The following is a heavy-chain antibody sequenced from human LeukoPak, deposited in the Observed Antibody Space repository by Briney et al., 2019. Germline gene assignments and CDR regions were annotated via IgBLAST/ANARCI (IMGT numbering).Heavy chain of an antibody. J-gene: IGHJ6*02. CDR1: GFTFSSYG. D-gene: IGHD6-13*01. Sequence: PGRSLRLSCAASGFTFSSYGMHWVRQAPGKGLEWVAVISYDGSNKYYADSVKGRFTISRDNSKNTPYLQMNSLRAEDTAVYYCAKDRGRIAAAGDYYYGMDVWGQGTTVTVSS. V-gene: IGHV3-30*18. CDR2: ISYDGSNK. CDR3: AKDRGRIAAAGDYYYGMDV.